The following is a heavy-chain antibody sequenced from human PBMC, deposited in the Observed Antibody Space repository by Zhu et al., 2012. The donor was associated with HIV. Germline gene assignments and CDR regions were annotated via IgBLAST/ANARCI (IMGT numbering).Heavy chain of an antibody. CDR3: ARESGDYEVEGMDV. CDR1: GGSISSYY. CDR2: IYTSGST. J-gene: IGHJ6*04. D-gene: IGHD2-21*02. V-gene: IGHV4-4*09. Sequence: QVQLQESGPGLVKPSETLSLTCTVSGGSISSYYWSWIRQPPGKGLEWIGYIYTSGSTNYNPSLKSRVTISVDTSKNQFSLKLSSVTAADTAVYYCARESGDYEVEGMDVWGQRDHGHRLL.